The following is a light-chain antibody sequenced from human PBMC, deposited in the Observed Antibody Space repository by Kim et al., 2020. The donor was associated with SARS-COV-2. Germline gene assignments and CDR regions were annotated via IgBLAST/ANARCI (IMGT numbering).Light chain of an antibody. J-gene: IGLJ1*01. CDR1: SSDVGGHNY. CDR3: SSYAGSNDYV. V-gene: IGLV2-8*01. CDR2: EVT. Sequence: GQSVTISCTGSSSDVGGHNYVSWYQQHPGKAPKLMIYEVTKRPSGVPDRFSGSKSGNTASPTVSGLQAEDEADYYCSSYAGSNDYVFGTGTKVTVL.